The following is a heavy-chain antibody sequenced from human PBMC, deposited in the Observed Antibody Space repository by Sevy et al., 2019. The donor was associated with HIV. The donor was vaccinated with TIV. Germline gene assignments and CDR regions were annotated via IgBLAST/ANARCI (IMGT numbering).Heavy chain of an antibody. CDR2: IYPGDSDT. V-gene: IGHV5-51*01. J-gene: IGHJ5*02. CDR1: GYSFTSYW. D-gene: IGHD2-15*01. CDR3: ARHGGDIVVVVAAMRNPGGWFDP. Sequence: GESLKISCKGSGYSFTSYWIGWVRQMPGKGLEWMGIIYPGDSDTRYSPSFQGQVTISADKSISTAYLQWSSLKAWDTAMYYCARHGGDIVVVVAAMRNPGGWFDPWGQGTLVTVSS.